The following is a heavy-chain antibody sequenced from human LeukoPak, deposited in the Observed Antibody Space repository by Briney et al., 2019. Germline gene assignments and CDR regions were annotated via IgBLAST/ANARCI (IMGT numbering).Heavy chain of an antibody. CDR2: ISYDGSNK. J-gene: IGHJ4*02. CDR3: ARDRVVAATHFTFDY. CDR1: GGSISSYY. V-gene: IGHV3-30*03. D-gene: IGHD2-15*01. Sequence: PSETLSLTCTVSGGSISSYYWSWIRQPPGKGLEWVAVISYDGSNKYYADSVKGRFTISRDNSKNTLYLQMNSLRAEDTAVYYCARDRVVAATHFTFDYWGQGTLVTVSS.